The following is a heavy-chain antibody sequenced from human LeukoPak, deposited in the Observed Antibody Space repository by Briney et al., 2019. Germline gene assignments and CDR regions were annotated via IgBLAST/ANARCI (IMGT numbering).Heavy chain of an antibody. CDR1: GFTFSSYW. Sequence: GGSLRLSCAASGFTFSSYWMHWVRQAPGKGLVCVSRINSAGSSTTYADSVKGRFTISRDNAKNTLFLQMNSLRAEDTAVYYCRFAMSNGDYWGQGTLVTVSS. V-gene: IGHV3-74*01. D-gene: IGHD4-11*01. CDR2: INSAGSST. J-gene: IGHJ4*02. CDR3: RFAMSNGDY.